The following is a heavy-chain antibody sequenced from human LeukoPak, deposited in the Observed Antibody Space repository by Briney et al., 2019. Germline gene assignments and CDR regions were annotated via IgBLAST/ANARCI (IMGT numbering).Heavy chain of an antibody. CDR3: ARGLFGTTWFDF. CDR1: GFRVSDYL. Sequence: ASVKVSCKASGFRVSDYLIHWIRQAPGQGPQYMGWINPGNGGTHYSQHFQVRVTMTRDTSVSTVYMELTSLSSDDTADYFCARGLFGTTWFDFWGQGTLVTVSS. CDR2: INPGNGGT. V-gene: IGHV1-2*02. D-gene: IGHD1-1*01. J-gene: IGHJ4*02.